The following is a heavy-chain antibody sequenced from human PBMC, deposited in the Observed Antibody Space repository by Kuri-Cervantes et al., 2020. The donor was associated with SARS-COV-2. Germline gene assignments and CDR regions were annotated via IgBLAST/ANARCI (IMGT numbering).Heavy chain of an antibody. J-gene: IGHJ6*03. Sequence: GGSLRLSCAASGFTFSSYGMHWVRQAPGKGLEWVAFIRYDGSNKYYADSVKGRFTISRDNSKNTLYLQMNSLRAEDTAVYYCARDGYCSSTSCYSYYYYMDVWGKGTTVTVSS. CDR2: IRYDGSNK. D-gene: IGHD2-2*03. CDR1: GFTFSSYG. CDR3: ARDGYCSSTSCYSYYYYMDV. V-gene: IGHV3-30*02.